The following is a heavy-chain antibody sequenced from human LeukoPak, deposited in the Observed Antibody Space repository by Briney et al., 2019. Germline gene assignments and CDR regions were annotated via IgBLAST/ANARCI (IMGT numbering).Heavy chain of an antibody. CDR2: INPNSGGT. Sequence: ASVKVSCKASGYTFTGYYMHWVRQAPGQGLEWMGWINPNSGGTNYAQKLQGRVTMTTDTSTSTAYMELRSLRSDDTAVYYCARGVGATTQQEYYYYYYMDVWGKGTTVTVSS. V-gene: IGHV1-2*02. D-gene: IGHD1-26*01. CDR1: GYTFTGYY. J-gene: IGHJ6*03. CDR3: ARGVGATTQQEYYYYYYMDV.